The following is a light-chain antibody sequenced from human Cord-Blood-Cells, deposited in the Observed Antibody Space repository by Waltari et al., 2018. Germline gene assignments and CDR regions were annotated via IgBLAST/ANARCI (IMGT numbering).Light chain of an antibody. Sequence: EIVMTQSPATLSVSPGERATLSCRASQSVSSNLAWYWQKPGQAPRLLIYCASTRATGIPARFSGSGSGTEFTLTISSLQSEDFAVYYCQQYNNWPPRTFGQGTKVEIK. CDR1: QSVSSN. J-gene: IGKJ1*01. CDR2: CAS. V-gene: IGKV3-15*01. CDR3: QQYNNWPPRT.